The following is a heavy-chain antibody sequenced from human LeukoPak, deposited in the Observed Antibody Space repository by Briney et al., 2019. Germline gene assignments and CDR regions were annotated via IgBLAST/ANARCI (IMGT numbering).Heavy chain of an antibody. J-gene: IGHJ6*03. CDR3: VRLRETTVTRDDSYYYMDV. V-gene: IGHV3-53*01. D-gene: IGHD4-17*01. Sequence: GGSLRLSCAASGFTVSGNYISWLRQAPGKGLEWVSVVYSGVSTYYADSVKGRFTISRDSSKNTLYLQMDSLRAEDTAVYYCVRLRETTVTRDDSYYYMDVWGKGTTVTVSS. CDR2: VYSGVST. CDR1: GFTVSGNY.